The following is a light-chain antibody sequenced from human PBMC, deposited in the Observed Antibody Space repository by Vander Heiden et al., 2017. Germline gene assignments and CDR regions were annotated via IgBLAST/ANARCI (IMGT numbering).Light chain of an antibody. CDR3: QQSYSTPPT. V-gene: IGKV1-39*01. CDR1: QSISSY. Sequence: DIQMTQSPSSLSASVGDRVTITCLASQSISSYLNWYQQKPGKAPKLLIYAASSFQSGVPSRFRGTRSGTDFTLTISILHPEHFATYYCQQSYSTPPTFGGGTKVEIK. CDR2: AAS. J-gene: IGKJ4*01.